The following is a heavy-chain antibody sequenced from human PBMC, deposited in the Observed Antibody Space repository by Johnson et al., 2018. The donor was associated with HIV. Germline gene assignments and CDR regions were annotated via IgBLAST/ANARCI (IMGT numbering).Heavy chain of an antibody. CDR3: VRASIKISKTTHRSVAFDI. CDR2: ISSSGSTI. J-gene: IGHJ3*02. CDR1: GFTFSDYY. V-gene: IGHV3-11*04. Sequence: QVQLVESGGGLVKPGGSLRLSCAASGFTFSDYYMSWIRQAPGKGLEWVSYISSSGSTIYYADSVKGRFTISRDNSKNTLYLQMNSLRAEDTAVYYCVRASIKISKTTHRSVAFDIWGQGTMVTVS. D-gene: IGHD1-7*01.